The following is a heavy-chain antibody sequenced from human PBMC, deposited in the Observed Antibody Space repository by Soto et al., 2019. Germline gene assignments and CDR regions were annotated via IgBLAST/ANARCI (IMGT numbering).Heavy chain of an antibody. CDR3: ARDFSTPAASPHYYCYYGMDV. V-gene: IGHV3-33*01. CDR2: IWYDGSNK. J-gene: IGHJ6*02. D-gene: IGHD2-2*01. Sequence: GGSLRLSCAASGFTFSSYGMHWVRQAPGKGLEWVAVIWYDGSNKYYADSVKGRFTISRDNSKNTLYLQMNSLRAEDTAVYYCARDFSTPAASPHYYCYYGMDVWGQGTTVTVSS. CDR1: GFTFSSYG.